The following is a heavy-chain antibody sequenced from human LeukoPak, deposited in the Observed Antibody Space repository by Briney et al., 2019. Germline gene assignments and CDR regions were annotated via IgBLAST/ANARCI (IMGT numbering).Heavy chain of an antibody. CDR3: ARGVGVPDY. CDR2: ISNNGGYT. V-gene: IGHV3-53*01. D-gene: IGHD3-16*01. CDR1: GFTVSSNY. J-gene: IGHJ4*02. Sequence: GGSLRLSCAASGFTVSSNYMSWVRQAPGKGLEWVSAISNNGGYTYYADSVQGRFTISRDNAKNTLYLQMNSLRAEDTAVYYRARGVGVPDYWGQGTLVTVSS.